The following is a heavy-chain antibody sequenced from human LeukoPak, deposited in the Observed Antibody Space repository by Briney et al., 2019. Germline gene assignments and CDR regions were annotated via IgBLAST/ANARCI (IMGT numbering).Heavy chain of an antibody. J-gene: IGHJ4*02. D-gene: IGHD4-17*01. V-gene: IGHV1-69*01. Sequence: SVKVSCKASGGTFSSYAISWVRPAPGQGLEWMGGIIPIFGTANYAQKFQGRVTITADESTSTAYMELSSLRSEDTAVYYCAREPHDYGDYTLGYWGQGTLVTVSS. CDR2: IIPIFGTA. CDR1: GGTFSSYA. CDR3: AREPHDYGDYTLGY.